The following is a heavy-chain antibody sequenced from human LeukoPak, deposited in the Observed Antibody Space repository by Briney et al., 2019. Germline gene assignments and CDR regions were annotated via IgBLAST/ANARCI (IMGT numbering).Heavy chain of an antibody. V-gene: IGHV3-9*01. CDR3: AKDPRYYYDSGGYSSDY. CDR1: GFTFDDYA. J-gene: IGHJ4*02. D-gene: IGHD3-22*01. CDR2: ISWNSGSI. Sequence: GGSLRLSCAASGFTFDDYAMHWVRQAPGKGLEWVSGISWNSGSIGYADSVKGRFTISRDNAKNSLYLQMNSLRAEDTALYYCAKDPRYYYDSGGYSSDYWGQGTLVTVSS.